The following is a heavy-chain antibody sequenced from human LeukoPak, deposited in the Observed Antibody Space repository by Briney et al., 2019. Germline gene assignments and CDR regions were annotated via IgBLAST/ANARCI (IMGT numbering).Heavy chain of an antibody. D-gene: IGHD2-15*01. V-gene: IGHV3-7*01. CDR3: ARVSHCSGGSCYFDY. J-gene: IGHJ4*02. CDR1: GFTFSSYW. CDR2: IKQDGSEK. Sequence: GGSLRLSCAASGFTFSSYWMSWVRQAPGKGLEWVANIKQDGSEKHYVDSVKGRFTISRDNAKNSLYLQMNSLRAEDTAVYYCARVSHCSGGSCYFDYWGQGTLVTVSS.